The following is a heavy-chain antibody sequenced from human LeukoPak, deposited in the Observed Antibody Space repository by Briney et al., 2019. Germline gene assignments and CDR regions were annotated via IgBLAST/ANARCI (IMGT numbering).Heavy chain of an antibody. V-gene: IGHV1-69*05. CDR2: IIPIFGTA. D-gene: IGHD3-22*01. CDR3: ARGGYDSSGYSTTNSTYYYYYMDV. J-gene: IGHJ6*03. CDR1: GGTFSSYA. Sequence: SVKVSCKASGGTFSSYAISRVRQAPGQGLEWMGGIIPIFGTANYAQKFQGRVTITTDESTSTAYMELSSLRSEDTAVYYCARGGYDSSGYSTTNSTYYYYYMDVWGKGTTVTVSS.